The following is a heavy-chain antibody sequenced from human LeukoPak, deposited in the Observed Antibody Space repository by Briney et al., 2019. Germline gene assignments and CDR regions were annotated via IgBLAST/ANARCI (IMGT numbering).Heavy chain of an antibody. CDR2: ISSSGKA. D-gene: IGHD1-26*01. CDR3: ARFKGGTGFDY. Sequence: SETLSLTCAVSGGSITTTDFDWAWIRQPPGQGFEWIATISSSGKAYYYPSLMSRVTISVDTSKNRFSLDVTSVTAADTGLLYCARFKGGTGFDYWGRGILVIVS. V-gene: IGHV4-39*01. CDR1: GGSITTTDFD. J-gene: IGHJ4*02.